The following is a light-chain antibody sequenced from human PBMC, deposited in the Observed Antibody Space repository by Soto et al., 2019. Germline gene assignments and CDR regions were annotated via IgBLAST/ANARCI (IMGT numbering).Light chain of an antibody. Sequence: QSVLTQPPSVSAAPGQRVTISCSGSTSNIGENYVSWYQQFPGAAPKVVLYENNKRPSGIPDRFSGSKSGTSATLGITGLQTGDEADYYCGTWDPSLSAGVFGGGTKLTVL. CDR1: TSNIGENY. J-gene: IGLJ2*01. CDR2: ENN. V-gene: IGLV1-51*02. CDR3: GTWDPSLSAGV.